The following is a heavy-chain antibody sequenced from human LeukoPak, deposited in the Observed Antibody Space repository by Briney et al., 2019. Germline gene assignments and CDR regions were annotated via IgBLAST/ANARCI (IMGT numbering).Heavy chain of an antibody. CDR3: ARGAVTRGRGFDP. J-gene: IGHJ5*02. V-gene: IGHV3-7*01. CDR2: IQEDGKKE. Sequence: GGSLRLSCEASGFTFTKFWMSWVRQAPGKGLEWVANIQEDGKKENYVDSVRGRFTISRDNAKNSIYLQMNSLRVEDTAVYYCARGAVTRGRGFDPWGQGTLVTVSS. D-gene: IGHD2-15*01. CDR1: GFTFTKFW.